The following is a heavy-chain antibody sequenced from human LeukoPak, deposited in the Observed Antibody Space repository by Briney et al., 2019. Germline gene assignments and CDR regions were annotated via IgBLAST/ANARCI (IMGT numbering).Heavy chain of an antibody. V-gene: IGHV4-34*01. J-gene: IGHJ4*02. CDR1: GGSFSGYY. CDR2: INHSGST. D-gene: IGHD6-6*01. CDR3: ARGPLDVGRIAARRSGDY. Sequence: SETLSVTCAVYGGSFSGYYWSWIRQPPGKGLEWIGEINHSGSTNYSPYHKSRVTISVDTSKNQFTLKLSSVAAAHTAVYNCARGPLDVGRIAARRSGDYWGQGTLVTVSS.